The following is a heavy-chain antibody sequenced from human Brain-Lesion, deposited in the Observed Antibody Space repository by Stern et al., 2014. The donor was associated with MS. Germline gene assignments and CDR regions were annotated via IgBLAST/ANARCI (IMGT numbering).Heavy chain of an antibody. CDR3: ARGGAVTTSDYSLDY. CDR1: GFTFSYHA. CDR2: ISYDGSDK. V-gene: IGHV3-30*01. J-gene: IGHJ4*02. D-gene: IGHD4-17*01. Sequence: QVQLVQSGGGVVQPGRSLRLSCAASGFTFSYHAMHWVRQAPGKGLEWVALISYDGSDKNDADSVKGRFTISRDNSRNTLYLQMNSLRVDDTAVYYCARGGAVTTSDYSLDYWGQGIRVTVSS.